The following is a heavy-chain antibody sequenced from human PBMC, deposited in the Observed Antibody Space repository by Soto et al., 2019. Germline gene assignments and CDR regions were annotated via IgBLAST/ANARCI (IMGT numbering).Heavy chain of an antibody. Sequence: SVKVSCKASGFTFTSSAMQWVRQARGQRLEWIGWIVVGSGNTNYAQKFQERVTITRDMSTSTAYMELSSLRSEDTAVYYCAAADYYGSGSYIVWGQGTLVTVSS. V-gene: IGHV1-58*02. CDR1: GFTFTSSA. CDR3: AAADYYGSGSYIV. J-gene: IGHJ4*02. D-gene: IGHD3-10*01. CDR2: IVVGSGNT.